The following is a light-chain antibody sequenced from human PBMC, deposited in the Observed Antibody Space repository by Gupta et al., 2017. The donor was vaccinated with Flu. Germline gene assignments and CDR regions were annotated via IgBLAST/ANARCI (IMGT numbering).Light chain of an antibody. CDR1: QSISTY. V-gene: IGKV1-39*01. CDR3: QQTDSTPWT. J-gene: IGKJ1*01. CDR2: SAS. Sequence: DIQMTQSPSSLSASVGDRVTIPCRTSQSISTYLNWYQQKPGKAPKLLIYSASRVQTGVPSRFSGSGSGTDFTLTISRRQPEDFATYYCQQTDSTPWTFGQGTEVEIK.